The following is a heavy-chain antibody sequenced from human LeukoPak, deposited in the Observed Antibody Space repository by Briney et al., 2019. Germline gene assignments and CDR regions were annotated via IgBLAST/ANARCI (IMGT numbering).Heavy chain of an antibody. CDR1: GFTVSGKY. CDR3: ARVLPAARGYFDY. J-gene: IGHJ4*02. D-gene: IGHD2-2*01. CDR2: TYGDGST. Sequence: PGGSLRLSCAASGFTVSGKYMSWVRQAPGKGLEWVSITYGDGSTYYADSVKGRFTISRDNSKNTLYLQMNSLRAEDTAVYYCARVLPAARGYFDYWGQGTLVTVSS. V-gene: IGHV3-53*01.